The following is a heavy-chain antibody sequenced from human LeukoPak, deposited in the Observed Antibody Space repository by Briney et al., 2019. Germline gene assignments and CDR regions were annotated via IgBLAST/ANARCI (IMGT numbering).Heavy chain of an antibody. Sequence: SETLSLTCAVYGGSFSDYYWTWIRQPPGKGLEWIGEINHSGSTNYNPSLKSRVTISVDTSKNQFSLKLSSVTAADTAVYYCARPRSSGWYHPAGDAFDIWGQGTMVTVSS. CDR3: ARPRSSGWYHPAGDAFDI. V-gene: IGHV4-34*01. CDR2: INHSGST. J-gene: IGHJ3*02. D-gene: IGHD6-19*01. CDR1: GGSFSDYY.